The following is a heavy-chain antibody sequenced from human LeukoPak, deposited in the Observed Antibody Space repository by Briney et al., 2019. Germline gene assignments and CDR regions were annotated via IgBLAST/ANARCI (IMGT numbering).Heavy chain of an antibody. Sequence: ASVKVSCKASGYTFTSNYIHWVRQAPGQGLEWMGMIYPRDGSTSYAQKFQGRVTVTRDTSTSTVHMELSGLRSEDTAVYYCARDQEGFDYWGQGSLVTVSS. CDR3: ARDQEGFDY. CDR1: GYTFTSNY. J-gene: IGHJ4*02. V-gene: IGHV1-46*01. CDR2: IYPRDGST.